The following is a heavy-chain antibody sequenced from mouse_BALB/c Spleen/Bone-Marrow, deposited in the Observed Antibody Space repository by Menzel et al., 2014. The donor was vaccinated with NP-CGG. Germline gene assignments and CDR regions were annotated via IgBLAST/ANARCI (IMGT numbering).Heavy chain of an antibody. V-gene: IGHV14-3*02. J-gene: IGHJ2*01. D-gene: IGHD2-2*01. Sequence: EVQLQQSGAELVKPGASVKLSCTASGFNIKDTYIHWVKQRPEQGLEWIGRIDPANDNTKYDPKFQGKATITADTSSSTAYLQLSSLTYEDTAVYYCASYVYGYYFDYWGQGTTLTVSS. CDR2: IDPANDNT. CDR1: GFNIKDTY. CDR3: ASYVYGYYFDY.